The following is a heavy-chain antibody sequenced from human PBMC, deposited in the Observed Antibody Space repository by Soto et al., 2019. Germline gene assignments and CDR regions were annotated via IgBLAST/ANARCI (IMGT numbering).Heavy chain of an antibody. CDR1: GFSFTDNW. D-gene: IGHD3-3*01. CDR3: STYCACGCGHYAH. J-gene: IGHJ4*02. Sequence: EVRLVESGGGLVKPGGSLRLSCAASGFSFTDNWMHWVRQAPGKGLEWVGRIKSRADGETTDYAAPVKGRFTISRDDSRDSFYLEMNSLKSEDTAMYYCSTYCACGCGHYAHWGQGILVTVSS. CDR2: IKSRADGETT. V-gene: IGHV3-15*07.